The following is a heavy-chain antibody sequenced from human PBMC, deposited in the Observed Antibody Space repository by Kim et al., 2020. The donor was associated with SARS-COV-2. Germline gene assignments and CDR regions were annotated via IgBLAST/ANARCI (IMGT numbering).Heavy chain of an antibody. CDR3: ARVGSQYYDILTGYYLNNWFDP. CDR1: GYTFTGYY. Sequence: ASVKVSCKASGYTFTGYYMHWVRQAPGQGLEWMGWINPNSGGTNYAQKFQGRVTMTRDTSISPAYMELSRLRSDDTAVYYCARVGSQYYDILTGYYLNNWFDPWGQGTLVTVSS. J-gene: IGHJ5*02. D-gene: IGHD3-9*01. CDR2: INPNSGGT. V-gene: IGHV1-2*02.